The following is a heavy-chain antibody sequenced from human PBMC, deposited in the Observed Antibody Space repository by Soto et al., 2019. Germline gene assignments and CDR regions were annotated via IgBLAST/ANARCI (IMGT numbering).Heavy chain of an antibody. V-gene: IGHV4-34*01. Sequence: SETLSLTCAVYGGSFSGYYWSWIRQPPGKGLEWIGEINHSGSTNYNPSLKSRVTISVDTSKNQFSLKLSSVTAADTAVYYCARLYYYYMDVWGKGTTVTVSS. CDR3: ARLYYYYMDV. CDR1: GGSFSGYY. CDR2: INHSGST. J-gene: IGHJ6*03.